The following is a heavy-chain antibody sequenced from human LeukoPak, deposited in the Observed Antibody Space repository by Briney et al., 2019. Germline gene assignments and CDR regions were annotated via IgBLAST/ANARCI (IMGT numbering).Heavy chain of an antibody. J-gene: IGHJ4*02. D-gene: IGHD3-10*01. CDR2: INHSGST. V-gene: IGHV4-34*01. Sequence: SETLSLTCAVYGVSFSGYYWSWIRQPPGKGLEWIGEINHSGSTNYNPSLKSRVTISVDTSKNQFSLKLSSVTAADTAVYYCARRATYYYGSGSYYPPTYYFDYWGQGTLVTVSS. CDR1: GVSFSGYY. CDR3: ARRATYYYGSGSYYPPTYYFDY.